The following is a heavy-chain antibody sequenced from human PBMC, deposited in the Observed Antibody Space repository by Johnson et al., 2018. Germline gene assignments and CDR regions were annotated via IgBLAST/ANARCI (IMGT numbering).Heavy chain of an antibody. V-gene: IGHV1-46*01. J-gene: IGHJ3*02. CDR1: GYTFTHCY. CDR2: INPSGGST. Sequence: QVQLVESGAEVKKPGASVKISCKASGYTFTHCYIHWVRQAPGQGLEWMGIINPSGGSTSSAQKFQGRVTMTRDTSTSTVYMELSSLRSGDTAVYYCARDRGEWNSGGLYFGDAFDIWGQGTMVTVSS. CDR3: ARDRGEWNSGGLYFGDAFDI. D-gene: IGHD6-19*01.